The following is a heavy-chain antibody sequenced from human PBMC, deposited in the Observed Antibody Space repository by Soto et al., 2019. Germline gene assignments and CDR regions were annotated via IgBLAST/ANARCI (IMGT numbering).Heavy chain of an antibody. V-gene: IGHV3-23*01. CDR2: ISGSGGST. Sequence: GGSLRLSCAASGFTFSSYAMSWVRQAPGKGLEWVSAISGSGGSTYYADSVKGRFTISRDNSKNTLYLQMNSLRAEDTAVYYCAKVHPKSSWSYYYYYYGMDVWGQGTTVTVSS. J-gene: IGHJ6*02. CDR3: AKVHPKSSWSYYYYYYGMDV. CDR1: GFTFSSYA. D-gene: IGHD1-26*01.